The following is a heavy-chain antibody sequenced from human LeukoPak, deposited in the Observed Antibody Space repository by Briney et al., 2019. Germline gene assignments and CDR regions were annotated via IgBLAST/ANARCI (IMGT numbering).Heavy chain of an antibody. D-gene: IGHD2-8*02. CDR3: ARELLGSRNDY. V-gene: IGHV3-11*05. J-gene: IGHJ4*02. CDR1: GFTFSDYY. Sequence: GGSLRLSCAASGFTFSDYYMSWIRQAPGKGLEWVSYISSSSSSTNYADPVKGRFTISRDNAKNSLYLQMNSLRAEKTAVYYCARELLGSRNDYWGQGTLVTVSS. CDR2: ISSSSSST.